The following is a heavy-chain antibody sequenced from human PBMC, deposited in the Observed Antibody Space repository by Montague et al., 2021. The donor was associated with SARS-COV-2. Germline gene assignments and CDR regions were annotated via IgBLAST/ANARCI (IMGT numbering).Heavy chain of an antibody. CDR1: GYSISSGYF. CDR3: ARLLRSCTNGVCRTYYYAMDV. D-gene: IGHD2-8*01. V-gene: IGHV4-38-2*01. J-gene: IGHJ6*02. Sequence: SETLSLTCSVSGYSISSGYFWGWIRQPPGKGLEWIGYIYYSGSTKYNPFLESRVTVSVDRSKNQVSLKLSSVTAADTAVYYCARLLRSCTNGVCRTYYYAMDVWGQGTTVTVSS. CDR2: IYYSGST.